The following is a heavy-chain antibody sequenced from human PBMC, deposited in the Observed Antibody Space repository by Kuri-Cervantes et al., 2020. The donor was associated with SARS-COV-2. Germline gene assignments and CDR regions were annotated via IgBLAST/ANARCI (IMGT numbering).Heavy chain of an antibody. CDR3: VRDGDHWNFDY. CDR1: GFTFSDYY. V-gene: IGHV3-11*06. CDR2: ISSSSSYT. D-gene: IGHD1-1*01. J-gene: IGHJ4*02. Sequence: GESLKISCAASGFTFSDYYMSWIRQAPGKGQEWVSYISSSSSYTNYADSVKGRFTISRDNAKNSLYLQMNSLRAEDTAVYYCVRDGDHWNFDYWGQGTLVTVSS.